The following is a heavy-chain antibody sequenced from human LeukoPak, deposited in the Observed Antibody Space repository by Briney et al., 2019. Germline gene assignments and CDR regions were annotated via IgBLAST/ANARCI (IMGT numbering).Heavy chain of an antibody. J-gene: IGHJ3*02. CDR2: INHSGST. D-gene: IGHD3-10*01. Sequence: KPSETLSLTCAVYGGSFIGYYWSWIRQPPGKGLEWSGEINHSGSTNYNPSLKSRVTISVDTSKNQFSLKLSSVTAADTAVYYCARALYYYGSGSYGAFDAFAIWRQGTMVTVSS. CDR1: GGSFIGYY. V-gene: IGHV4-34*01. CDR3: ARALYYYGSGSYGAFDAFAI.